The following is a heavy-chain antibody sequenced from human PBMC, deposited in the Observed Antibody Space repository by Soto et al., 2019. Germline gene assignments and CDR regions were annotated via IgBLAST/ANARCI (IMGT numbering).Heavy chain of an antibody. CDR3: ARGPPIVVVPAAMPGLYYFDY. V-gene: IGHV4-59*01. CDR2: IYYSGST. CDR1: GGSICSYY. J-gene: IGHJ4*02. Sequence: SETLSLTCTVSGGSICSYYWSWIRQPPGKGLEWIGYIYYSGSTNYNPSLKSRVTISVDTSKNQFSLKLSSVTAADTAVYYCARGPPIVVVPAAMPGLYYFDYWGQGTLVTVSS. D-gene: IGHD2-2*01.